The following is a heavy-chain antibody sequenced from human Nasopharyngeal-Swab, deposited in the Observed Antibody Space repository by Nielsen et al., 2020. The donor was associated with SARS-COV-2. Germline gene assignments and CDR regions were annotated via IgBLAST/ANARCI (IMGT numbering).Heavy chain of an antibody. J-gene: IGHJ4*02. CDR1: GYRFTSYW. V-gene: IGHV5-51*01. CDR2: IYPGDSET. D-gene: IGHD1-26*01. CDR3: ARPLWSYADHFDY. Sequence: KVSCKGSGYRFTSYWIGWVRQMPGKGLEWMGIIYPGDSETRYSPFFQGQVTISADKSISTAYLQWSSLKASDTAVYYCARPLWSYADHFDYWGQGTLVTVSS.